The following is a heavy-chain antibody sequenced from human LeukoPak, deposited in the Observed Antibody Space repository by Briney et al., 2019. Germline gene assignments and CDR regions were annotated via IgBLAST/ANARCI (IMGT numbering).Heavy chain of an antibody. CDR2: ITHGGST. J-gene: IGHJ4*02. V-gene: IGHV4-34*01. CDR3: ASGGWHSSSWYFEY. CDR1: GGSFSGYY. D-gene: IGHD6-13*01. Sequence: PSETLSLTCAVYGGSFSGYYWSWVRQPPGKGLEWIGDITHGGSTNYNPSRKSRVTISVDTTNNQFSLEFNSIPAPAPVVYYCASGGWHSSSWYFEYWGQGTLVTVSS.